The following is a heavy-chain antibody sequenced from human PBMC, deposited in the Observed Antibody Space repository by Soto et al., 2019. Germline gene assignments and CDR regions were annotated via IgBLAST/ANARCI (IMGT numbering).Heavy chain of an antibody. Sequence: GGSLRLSCAASGFTFSSYSMNWVRQAPGKGLEWVSSISSSSSYIYYADSVKGRFTISRDNAKNSLYLQMNSLRAEDTAVYYCASTPGYSYATNWFDPWGQGTLVTVSS. V-gene: IGHV3-21*01. CDR3: ASTPGYSYATNWFDP. CDR2: ISSSSSYI. J-gene: IGHJ5*02. D-gene: IGHD5-18*01. CDR1: GFTFSSYS.